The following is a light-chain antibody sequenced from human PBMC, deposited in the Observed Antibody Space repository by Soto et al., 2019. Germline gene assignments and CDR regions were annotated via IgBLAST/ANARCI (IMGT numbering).Light chain of an antibody. CDR1: QSISSY. Sequence: DIQMTQSPSSLSASVGDRVTITCRASQSISSYLNWYQQKPGKAPKLLIYAASSLQSGVPSRFSGSGSGTEFTLTISSLQPEDFATYYCQQSYSTHRTFGQGTQVEIK. V-gene: IGKV1-39*01. J-gene: IGKJ1*01. CDR2: AAS. CDR3: QQSYSTHRT.